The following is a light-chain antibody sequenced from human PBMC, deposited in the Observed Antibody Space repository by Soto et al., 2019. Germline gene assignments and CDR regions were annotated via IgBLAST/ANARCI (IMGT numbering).Light chain of an antibody. CDR1: QSISSY. CDR2: AAS. V-gene: IGKV1-39*01. CDR3: QQSYTNPLT. Sequence: DIQMTQSPSSLSASVGDRVTITCRASQSISSYLNWYQQKNGKAPEILIYAASYLGNGVPSRFSGSGSGTYFTLTISSLQPEDLKTYYCQQSYTNPLTFGGGTQVDI. J-gene: IGKJ4*01.